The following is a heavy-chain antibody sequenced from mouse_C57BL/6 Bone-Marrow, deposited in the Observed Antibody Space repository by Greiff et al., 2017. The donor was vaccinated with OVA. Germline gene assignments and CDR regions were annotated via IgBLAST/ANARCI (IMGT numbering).Heavy chain of an antibody. V-gene: IGHV5-9-1*02. Sequence: EVQLVESGEGLVKPGGSLKLSCAASGFTFSSYAMSWVRQTPEKRLEWVAYISSGGDYIYYADTVKGRFTISRDNARNTLYLQMSSLKSEDTAMYYCTRVLSITTVVATGVDYWGQGTTLTVSS. CDR3: TRVLSITTVVATGVDY. J-gene: IGHJ2*01. D-gene: IGHD1-1*01. CDR2: ISSGGDYI. CDR1: GFTFSSYA.